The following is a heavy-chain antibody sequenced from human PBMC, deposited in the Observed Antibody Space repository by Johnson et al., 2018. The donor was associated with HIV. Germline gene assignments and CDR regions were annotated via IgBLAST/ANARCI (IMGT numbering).Heavy chain of an antibody. Sequence: VQLVESGGGVVQPGGSLRLSCVVSGFTVSSNYITWVRQAPGKGLEWVSVIYSGGDTYYADSVKGRFTISRDNSKNTLYLQMNSLRAEDTAVYYCASSFYQQLRAFDIWGQGTMVTVSS. CDR2: IYSGGDT. D-gene: IGHD6-13*01. CDR1: GFTVSSNY. CDR3: ASSFYQQLRAFDI. J-gene: IGHJ3*02. V-gene: IGHV3-66*01.